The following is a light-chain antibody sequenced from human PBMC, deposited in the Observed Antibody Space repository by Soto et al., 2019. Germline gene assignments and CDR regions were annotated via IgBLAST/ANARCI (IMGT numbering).Light chain of an antibody. CDR2: GAS. V-gene: IGKV3-20*01. J-gene: IGKJ1*01. CDR1: QSVSNNY. Sequence: EIVLTQSPGTLSLSPGERATLSCRASQSVSNNYLAWYQQKPGQAPRLLIYGASNSATGIPDRFSGSGSGTDFTLPISRMAPEDFSVYSCQQYGSSGTFGQGNKGEIK. CDR3: QQYGSSGT.